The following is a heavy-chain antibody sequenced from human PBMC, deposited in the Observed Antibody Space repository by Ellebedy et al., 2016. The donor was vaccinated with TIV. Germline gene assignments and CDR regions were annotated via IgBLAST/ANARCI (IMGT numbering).Heavy chain of an antibody. CDR3: ARGPWELRPGGYFQH. J-gene: IGHJ1*01. CDR1: GFTFSSYG. CDR2: ISYDGSNK. D-gene: IGHD1-26*01. Sequence: GGSLRLXXAASGFTFSSYGMHWVRQAPGKGLEWVAVISYDGSNKYYADSVKGRFTISRDNSKNTLYLQMGSLRAEDMAVYYCARGPWELRPGGYFQHWGQGTLVTVSS. V-gene: IGHV3-30*03.